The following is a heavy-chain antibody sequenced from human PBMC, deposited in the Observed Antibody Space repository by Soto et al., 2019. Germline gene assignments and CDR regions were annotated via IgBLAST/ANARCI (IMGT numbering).Heavy chain of an antibody. Sequence: GASVKVSCKASGGTFSSYAISWVRQAPGQGLEWMGGIIPIFGTANYAQKLQGRVTMTTDTSTSTAYMELRSLRSDDTAVYYCARGQVVYGMDVWGQGTTVTVSS. CDR1: GGTFSSYA. CDR2: IIPIFGTA. J-gene: IGHJ6*02. CDR3: ARGQVVYGMDV. D-gene: IGHD2-15*01. V-gene: IGHV1-69*05.